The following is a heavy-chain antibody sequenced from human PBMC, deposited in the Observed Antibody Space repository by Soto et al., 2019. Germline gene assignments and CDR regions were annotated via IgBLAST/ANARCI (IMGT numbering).Heavy chain of an antibody. V-gene: IGHV4-34*01. D-gene: IGHD2-2*01. CDR3: ARAAYCSSTSCYGGGLTEY. J-gene: IGHJ4*01. CDR2: INHSGST. Sequence: SETLPLTCAVDGGSFSDYDWSWIRQPPGKGLEWIGEINHSGSTNYNPSLKSRVTISVDTSKNQFSLKLSSVTAADTAVYYCARAAYCSSTSCYGGGLTEYWCQGPLVTVSS. CDR1: GGSFSDYD.